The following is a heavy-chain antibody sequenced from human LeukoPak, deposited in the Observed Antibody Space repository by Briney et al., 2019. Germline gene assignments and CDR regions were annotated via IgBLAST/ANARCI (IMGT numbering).Heavy chain of an antibody. CDR3: ARAVVVVNPDY. Sequence: GGSLRLSCAASGFTFSDYYMSWIRRAPGKGLEWVSYISNSSSYTNYADSVKDRFTISRDNAKNLLWLQMNSLRVEDTAVYYCARAVVVVNPDYWGQGTLVAVSS. J-gene: IGHJ4*02. V-gene: IGHV3-11*06. CDR2: ISNSSSYT. D-gene: IGHD2-15*01. CDR1: GFTFSDYY.